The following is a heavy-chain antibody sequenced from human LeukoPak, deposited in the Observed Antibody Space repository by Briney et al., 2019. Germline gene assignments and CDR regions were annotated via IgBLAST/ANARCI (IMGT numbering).Heavy chain of an antibody. J-gene: IGHJ6*03. CDR1: GFTFSSYS. V-gene: IGHV3-21*01. CDR3: ARDLGDYTNHFYYFYMDL. D-gene: IGHD4-11*01. Sequence: GGSLRLSCAASGFTFSSYSMNWVRQAPGKGLEWVSSISSSSSYIYYADSVKGRFTISRDNAKNSLYLQMNSLRAEDTALYYCARDLGDYTNHFYYFYMDLWGKGTTVTVSS. CDR2: ISSSSSYI.